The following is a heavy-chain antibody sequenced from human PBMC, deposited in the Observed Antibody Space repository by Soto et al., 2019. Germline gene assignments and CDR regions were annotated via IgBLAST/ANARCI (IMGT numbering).Heavy chain of an antibody. CDR3: ATRASKVTTYPPPADY. Sequence: QVQLVQSGAEVKKPGSSVKVSCKASGGTFSSYTVSWVRQAPGQGLEWMGRIIPILGIANYAQKFQGRVTITADKSTSTAYMELSSLRSEDTAVYYCATRASKVTTYPPPADYWGQGTLVTVSS. CDR2: IIPILGIA. V-gene: IGHV1-69*02. D-gene: IGHD4-17*01. CDR1: GGTFSSYT. J-gene: IGHJ4*02.